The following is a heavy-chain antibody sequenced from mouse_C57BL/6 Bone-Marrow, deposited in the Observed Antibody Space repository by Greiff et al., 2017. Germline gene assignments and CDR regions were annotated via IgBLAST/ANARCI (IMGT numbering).Heavy chain of an antibody. V-gene: IGHV1-69*01. CDR1: GYTFTSYW. Sequence: VQLQQPGAELVMPGASVKLSCKASGYTFTSYWMHWVKQRPGQGLEWIGEIDPSDSYTNYNQKFKGKSTLTVDKSSSTAYMQLSILTSEDSAVYYCARGEGSYYEYDAFYAMDYWGQGTSVTVSS. CDR2: IDPSDSYT. J-gene: IGHJ4*01. CDR3: ARGEGSYYEYDAFYAMDY. D-gene: IGHD2-4*01.